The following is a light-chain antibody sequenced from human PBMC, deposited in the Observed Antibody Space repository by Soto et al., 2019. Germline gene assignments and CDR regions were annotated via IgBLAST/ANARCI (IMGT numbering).Light chain of an antibody. J-gene: IGLJ3*02. Sequence: QSVLTQPPSASGTPGQKFSISCSGSSSNIGSNSVYWYQQLPGTAPKLLMYGDVQRPSGVPDRFSGSKSGTSASLTISGLRSEDEADYYCGIWDTSRNLWLFGGGTKLTVL. CDR1: SSNIGSNS. V-gene: IGLV1-47*02. CDR3: GIWDTSRNLWL. CDR2: GDV.